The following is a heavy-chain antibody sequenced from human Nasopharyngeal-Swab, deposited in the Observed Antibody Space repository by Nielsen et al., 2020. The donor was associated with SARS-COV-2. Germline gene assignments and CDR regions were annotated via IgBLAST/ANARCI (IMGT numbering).Heavy chain of an antibody. Sequence: ESLKISCMASGYSFVNHWIGWVRQKPGKGLEWMGMVYPGNSEVAYSPSFQGQVTISADKSMNTAYLQWRSLRASDTAMYFCARRAARDGYNYEVDPWGQGTLVTVSS. J-gene: IGHJ5*02. CDR2: VYPGNSEV. V-gene: IGHV5-51*01. CDR1: GYSFVNHW. D-gene: IGHD5-24*01. CDR3: ARRAARDGYNYEVDP.